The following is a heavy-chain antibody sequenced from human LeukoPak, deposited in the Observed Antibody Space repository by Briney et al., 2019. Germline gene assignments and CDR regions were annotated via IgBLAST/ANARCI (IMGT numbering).Heavy chain of an antibody. CDR3: ARFWGSYRYISARAYYFDY. CDR2: TYYWSKWNN. CDR1: GDSVSNNNGG. J-gene: IGHJ4*02. V-gene: IGHV6-1*01. D-gene: IGHD3-16*02. Sequence: SQTLSLTCAISGDSVSNNNGGWNWIRQSPSRGLEWLGRTYYWSKWNNDYAVSVKSRITINADTSKNQFSLHLYSVTPEDTAVYYCARFWGSYRYISARAYYFDYWGQGTLVTVSS.